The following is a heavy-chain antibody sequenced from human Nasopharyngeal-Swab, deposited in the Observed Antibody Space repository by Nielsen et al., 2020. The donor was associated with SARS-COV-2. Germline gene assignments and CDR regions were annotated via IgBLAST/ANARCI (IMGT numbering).Heavy chain of an antibody. CDR1: GFTFSSYS. CDR2: ISSSGSTI. CDR3: ARDDDYGDY. J-gene: IGHJ4*02. V-gene: IGHV3-48*04. Sequence: GGSLRLSCAASGFTFSSYSMNWVRQAPGKGLEWVSYISSSGSTIYYADSVKGRFTISRDNAKKSLYLQMTSLRAEDTAVYYCARDDDYGDYWGQGTLVTVSS.